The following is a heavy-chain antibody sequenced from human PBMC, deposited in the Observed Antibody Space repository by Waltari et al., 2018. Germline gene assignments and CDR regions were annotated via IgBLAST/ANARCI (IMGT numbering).Heavy chain of an antibody. J-gene: IGHJ4*02. CDR3: VAGSEYSGSYLDY. V-gene: IGHV1-69-2*01. CDR1: GYTFTDYL. CDR2: VDPEDGET. D-gene: IGHD1-26*01. Sequence: EVQLVQSGAEVKTPGATVEIPCTVSGYTFTDYLQPWVPRAPGKGLEWMGLVDPEDGETICAEKFQGRVTITADTSTDTAYMELSSLRSEDTAVYYCVAGSEYSGSYLDYWGQGTLVTVSS.